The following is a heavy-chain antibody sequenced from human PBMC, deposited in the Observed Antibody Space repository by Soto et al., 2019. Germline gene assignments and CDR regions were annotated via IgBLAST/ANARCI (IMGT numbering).Heavy chain of an antibody. J-gene: IGHJ4*02. V-gene: IGHV1-18*01. Sequence: ASVKVSCKASGYTFTSYGISWVRQAPGQGLEWMGWISAYNGNTNYAQKLQGRVTMTTDTSTSTAYMELRSLRSDDTAVYYCARADSDDSSGYFGDYRGQRSSVTVSS. CDR3: ARADSDDSSGYFGDY. CDR1: GYTFTSYG. D-gene: IGHD3-22*01. CDR2: ISAYNGNT.